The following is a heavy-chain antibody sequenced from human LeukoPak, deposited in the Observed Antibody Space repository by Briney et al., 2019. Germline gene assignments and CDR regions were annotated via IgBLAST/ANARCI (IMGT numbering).Heavy chain of an antibody. V-gene: IGHV4-59*08. CDR2: IYYSGST. D-gene: IGHD3-9*01. Sequence: SETLSLTCTVSGGSISSYYWSWIRQPPGKGLEWIGYIYYSGSTYYNPSLKSRVTISVDTSKNQFSLKLSSLTAADTAVYYCARKLRYFDWWGQGTLVTVSS. CDR3: ARKLRYFDW. J-gene: IGHJ4*02. CDR1: GGSISSYY.